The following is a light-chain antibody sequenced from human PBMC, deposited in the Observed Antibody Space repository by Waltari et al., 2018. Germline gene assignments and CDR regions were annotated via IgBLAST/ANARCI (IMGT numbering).Light chain of an antibody. CDR1: SSNVGANYD. V-gene: IGLV1-40*01. CDR2: ANS. CDR3: QSHDHSLHAYV. Sequence: QSVLTQPPSVSGAPGQRVTIPCPGTSSNVGANYDVHWSQQVPPTAPKLLIYANSNRPSGVPDRFSGSKSGTSASLAITGLQAEDEADYYCQSHDHSLHAYVFGTGTKVTVL. J-gene: IGLJ1*01.